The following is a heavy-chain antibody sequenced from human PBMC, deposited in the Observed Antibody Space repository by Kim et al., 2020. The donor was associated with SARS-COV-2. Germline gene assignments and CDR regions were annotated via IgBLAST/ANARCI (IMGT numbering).Heavy chain of an antibody. V-gene: IGHV4-34*01. CDR2: T. Sequence: TNYHPSLKSRVTISVDTSKNQFSLKLSSVTAADTAVYYCAGAMVRGVIPYWGQGTLVTVSS. CDR3: AGAMVRGVIPY. D-gene: IGHD3-10*01. J-gene: IGHJ4*02.